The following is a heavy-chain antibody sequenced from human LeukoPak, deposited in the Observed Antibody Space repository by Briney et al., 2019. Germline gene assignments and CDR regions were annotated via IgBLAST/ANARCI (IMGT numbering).Heavy chain of an antibody. CDR3: ARDVDYANPRHDY. J-gene: IGHJ4*02. Sequence: GGSLRLSRAASGFTFFNYWMSWVRQAPGKGLEWVANINLEGSQKYYVDSLKGRFTISRDNTKNLLYLEMNSLRVEDTAFYYCARDVDYANPRHDYWGQGTLVTVSS. CDR2: INLEGSQK. V-gene: IGHV3-7*01. D-gene: IGHD4/OR15-4a*01. CDR1: GFTFFNYW.